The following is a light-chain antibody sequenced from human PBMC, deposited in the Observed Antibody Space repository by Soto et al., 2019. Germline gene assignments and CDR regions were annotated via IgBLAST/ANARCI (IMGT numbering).Light chain of an antibody. CDR3: QQYGSSLFT. Sequence: EIVLTQSPGTLSLSPGERATLSCRASQSVSSNYLAWYQQKPGQAPRLLIYGTSIRVSGVPERFSGGGSGTDFTLTITRLEPEDFAVYYCQQYGSSLFTFGPGTKVDFK. J-gene: IGKJ3*01. V-gene: IGKV3-20*01. CDR2: GTS. CDR1: QSVSSNY.